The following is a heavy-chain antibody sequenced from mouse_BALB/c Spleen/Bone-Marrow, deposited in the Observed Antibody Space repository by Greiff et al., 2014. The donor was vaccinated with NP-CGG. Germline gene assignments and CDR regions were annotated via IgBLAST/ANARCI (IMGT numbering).Heavy chain of an antibody. CDR3: ARNRDYRYDAYFDY. CDR1: GFSLTSYG. CDR2: IWSGGST. V-gene: IGHV2-2*02. Sequence: VQLQQSGPGLVQPSQSLSITCTVSGFSLTSYGLHWVRQSPGKGLEWLGVIWSGGSTDYNAAFISRLSISKDNSKSQVFFKMNSLQANDTAIYYCARNRDYRYDAYFDYWGQGTTLTVSS. J-gene: IGHJ2*01. D-gene: IGHD2-14*01.